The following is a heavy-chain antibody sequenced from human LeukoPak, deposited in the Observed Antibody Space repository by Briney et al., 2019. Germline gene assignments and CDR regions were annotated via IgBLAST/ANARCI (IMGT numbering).Heavy chain of an antibody. Sequence: GGSLRLSCAASGFTFSNYWMTWVRQAPGKGLEWVANIKQDGRENYYVDSVKARFTISRDNAKNSMYLQMNSLRAEDTAVYYCARHMKLELPASSGYCYGMDVWGRGTTVTVSS. V-gene: IGHV3-7*01. CDR1: GFTFSNYW. D-gene: IGHD1-7*01. CDR2: IKQDGREN. J-gene: IGHJ6*02. CDR3: ARHMKLELPASSGYCYGMDV.